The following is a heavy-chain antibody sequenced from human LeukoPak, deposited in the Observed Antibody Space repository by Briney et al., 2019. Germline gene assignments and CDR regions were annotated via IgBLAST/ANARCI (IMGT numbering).Heavy chain of an antibody. Sequence: SGPGLVKPSETLSLTCTVSGGSISSYYWSWIRQPPGKALEWLALIDWDDDKYHSTSLKTRLTISKDTSKNQVVLTMTNMDPVDTATYYCARSKIAVAAFDYWGQGTLVTVSS. CDR3: ARSKIAVAAFDY. CDR2: IDWDDDK. V-gene: IGHV2-70*18. J-gene: IGHJ4*02. CDR1: GGSISSYY. D-gene: IGHD6-19*01.